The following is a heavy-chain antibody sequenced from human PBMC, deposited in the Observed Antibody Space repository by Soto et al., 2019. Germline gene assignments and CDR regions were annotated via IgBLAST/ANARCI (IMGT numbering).Heavy chain of an antibody. CDR1: GASINDFY. D-gene: IGHD6-13*01. V-gene: IGHV4-59*01. CDR2: MYYSETT. J-gene: IGHJ5*02. CDR3: ARVNSSTWYKLEYKWFDP. Sequence: TLSLTCTVSGASINDFYWSWIRQTPGKGLEWVGFMYYSETTKYNPSLKGRVNMSLDTSKNQVSLHLKSVTAADTAVYYCARVNSSTWYKLEYKWFDPWGQGTQVTVSS.